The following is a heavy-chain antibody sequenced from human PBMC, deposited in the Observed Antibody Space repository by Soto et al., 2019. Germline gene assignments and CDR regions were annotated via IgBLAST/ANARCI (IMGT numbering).Heavy chain of an antibody. CDR2: ISVYNGNT. V-gene: IGHV1-18*01. CDR1: GYTFSSSS. Sequence: QVQLVQSGAQVKKPGASVKVSCKASGYTFSSSSISWVRQAPGQGLECMGWISVYNGNTNYAQTLQGRVTMSTDTSTGTAYMELRSLRSAITAVYYCARNASGGFDSWGQGTLVTVSS. J-gene: IGHJ4*02. D-gene: IGHD3-16*01. CDR3: ARNASGGFDS.